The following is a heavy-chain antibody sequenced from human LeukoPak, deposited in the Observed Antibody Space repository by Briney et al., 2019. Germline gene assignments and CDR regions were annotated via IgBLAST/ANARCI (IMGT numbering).Heavy chain of an antibody. Sequence: ALVKVSCKASGYTFSSNAIHWVRQAPGQRLEWMGWINAGNGDTKYSQKFQGRVTITRDTSASTAYMELSSLRSEDTAVYYCARDTGLGRYHDSSGYYSAGRWFDPWGQGTLVTVSS. CDR1: GYTFSSNA. CDR3: ARDTGLGRYHDSSGYYSAGRWFDP. CDR2: INAGNGDT. J-gene: IGHJ5*02. V-gene: IGHV1-3*01. D-gene: IGHD3-22*01.